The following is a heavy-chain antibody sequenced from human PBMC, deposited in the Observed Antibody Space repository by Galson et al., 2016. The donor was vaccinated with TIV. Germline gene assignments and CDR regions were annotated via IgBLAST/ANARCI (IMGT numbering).Heavy chain of an antibody. J-gene: IGHJ5*02. D-gene: IGHD3-22*01. CDR1: GDTFSTYP. Sequence: SVKVSCKASGDTFSTYPFNWVRQAPGQGLEWVGGFIPLFGTANYAQKFQGRVTISADESTTTAYLELSSLRSEDTAVYYCARGRGIYDSSGYFLFDHWGQGTLVTVSS. CDR2: FIPLFGTA. CDR3: ARGRGIYDSSGYFLFDH. V-gene: IGHV1-69*13.